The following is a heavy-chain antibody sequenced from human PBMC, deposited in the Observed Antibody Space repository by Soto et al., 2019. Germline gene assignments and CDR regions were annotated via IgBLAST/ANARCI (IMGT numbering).Heavy chain of an antibody. Sequence: GGSLRLSCAASGFTFSSYAMSWVRQAPGKGLEWVSAISGNGGRTYYADPVKGRFTVSRDNAKNSLYLQMNNLRAEDTAGYYCARARNVNPYFDCWGHCTLVTVSS. J-gene: IGHJ4*01. CDR1: GFTFSSYA. CDR3: ARARNVNPYFDC. V-gene: IGHV3-23*01. CDR2: ISGNGGRT. D-gene: IGHD1-1*01.